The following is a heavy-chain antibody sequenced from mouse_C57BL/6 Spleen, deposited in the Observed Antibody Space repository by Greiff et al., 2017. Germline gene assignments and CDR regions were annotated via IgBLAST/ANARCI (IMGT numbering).Heavy chain of an antibody. D-gene: IGHD2-3*01. CDR3: TRDLSYDGYLLYAMDY. CDR1: GYTFTDYE. CDR2: IDPETGGT. Sequence: QVQLKQSGAELVRPGASVTLSCKASGYTFTDYEMHWVKQTPVHGLEWIGAIDPETGGTAYNQKFKGKAILTADKSSSTAYMELRSLTSEDSAVYYCTRDLSYDGYLLYAMDYWGQGTSVTVSS. J-gene: IGHJ4*01. V-gene: IGHV1-15*01.